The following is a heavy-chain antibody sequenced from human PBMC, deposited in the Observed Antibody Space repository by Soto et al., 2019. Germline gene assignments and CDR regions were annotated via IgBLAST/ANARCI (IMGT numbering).Heavy chain of an antibody. Sequence: SVKVSCKASGFTFTSSAMQWVRQARGQRLEWIGWIVVGSGNTNYAQKFQERVTITRDMSTSTAYMELSSLRSEDTAVYYCAADIAAAGTGYYYYYMDVWGKGTTVTVSS. J-gene: IGHJ6*03. CDR2: IVVGSGNT. CDR3: AADIAAAGTGYYYYYMDV. CDR1: GFTFTSSA. V-gene: IGHV1-58*02. D-gene: IGHD6-13*01.